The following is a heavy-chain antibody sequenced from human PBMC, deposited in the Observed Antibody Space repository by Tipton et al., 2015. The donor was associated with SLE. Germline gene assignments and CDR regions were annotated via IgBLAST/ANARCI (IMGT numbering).Heavy chain of an antibody. V-gene: IGHV4-61*05. Sequence: GLVKPSETLSLTCTVSGGSISSSSYYWGWIRQPPGKGLEWIGYIYYSGSTNYNPSLKSRVTISVDTSKNQFSLKLRSVTAADTSVYYYMDVWGKGTTVTVSS. CDR3: MDV. J-gene: IGHJ6*03. CDR2: IYYSGST. CDR1: GGSISSSSYY.